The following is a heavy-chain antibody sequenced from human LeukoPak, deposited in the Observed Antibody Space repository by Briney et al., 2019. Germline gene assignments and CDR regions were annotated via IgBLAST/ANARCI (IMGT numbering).Heavy chain of an antibody. V-gene: IGHV3-23*01. Sequence: GGSLRLSCAASGFTFSSYAMSWVRQAPGKGLEWVSAISGSGGSTYYADSVKGRFTISRDNSKNTLYLQMNSLRAEDTAVYYCAKVGIVLRFLEWLAPFDYWGQGTLVTVSS. CDR3: AKVGIVLRFLEWLAPFDY. J-gene: IGHJ4*02. CDR2: ISGSGGST. CDR1: GFTFSSYA. D-gene: IGHD3-3*01.